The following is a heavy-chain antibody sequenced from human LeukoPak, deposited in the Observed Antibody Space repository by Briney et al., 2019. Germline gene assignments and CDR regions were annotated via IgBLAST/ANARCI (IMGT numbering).Heavy chain of an antibody. J-gene: IGHJ5*02. CDR2: LSGSGGST. Sequence: GGSLRLSCAASGFTFSSYAMSWVRQAPGKGLEWVSALSGSGGSTYYADSVKGRFTISRDNSKNTLYLQMNSLRAEDTAVYYCAKYPGIAAAGTGRWFDPWGQGTLVTVSS. CDR3: AKYPGIAAAGTGRWFDP. D-gene: IGHD6-13*01. CDR1: GFTFSSYA. V-gene: IGHV3-23*01.